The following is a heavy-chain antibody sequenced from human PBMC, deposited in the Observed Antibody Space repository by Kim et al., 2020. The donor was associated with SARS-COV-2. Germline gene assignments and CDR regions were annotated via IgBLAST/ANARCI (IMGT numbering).Heavy chain of an antibody. J-gene: IGHJ6*02. V-gene: IGHV1-69*13. CDR2: IIPIFGTA. Sequence: SVKVSCKASGGTFSSYAISWVRQAPGQGLEWMGGIIPIFGTANYAQKFQGRVTITADESTSTAYMELSSLRSEDTAVYYCARRDGYNYHYCYGMDVWGQGTTVTVSS. CDR1: GGTFSSYA. D-gene: IGHD5-12*01. CDR3: ARRDGYNYHYCYGMDV.